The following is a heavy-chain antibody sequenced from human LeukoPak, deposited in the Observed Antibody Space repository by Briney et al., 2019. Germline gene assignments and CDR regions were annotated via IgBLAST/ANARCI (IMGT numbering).Heavy chain of an antibody. CDR3: ARGSRPVYNLLTGKRYFDY. V-gene: IGHV7-4-1*02. Sequence: ASVKVSCKASGYTFTTYAMNWVRQAPGQGLEWMGWINTNTGNPTYAQGFKGRVVFSLDTSVSTAYLQVSSLKAEDTAVYYCARGSRPVYNLLTGKRYFDYWGQGTLLTVSS. J-gene: IGHJ4*02. CDR2: INTNTGNP. CDR1: GYTFTTYA. D-gene: IGHD3-9*01.